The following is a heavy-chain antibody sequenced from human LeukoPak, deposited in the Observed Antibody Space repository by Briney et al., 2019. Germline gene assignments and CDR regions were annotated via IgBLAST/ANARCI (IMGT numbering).Heavy chain of an antibody. CDR2: FYHSGST. Sequence: SETLSLTCTVPGYSISSGYYWGWIRQPPGKGLEWIGNFYHSGSTYYNPSLKSRVTMSVDTSKNQFSLKLSSVTAADTAVYYCASLAGIVADNWFDPWGQGTLVTVSS. CDR3: ASLAGIVADNWFDP. V-gene: IGHV4-38-2*02. D-gene: IGHD6-25*01. CDR1: GYSISSGYY. J-gene: IGHJ5*02.